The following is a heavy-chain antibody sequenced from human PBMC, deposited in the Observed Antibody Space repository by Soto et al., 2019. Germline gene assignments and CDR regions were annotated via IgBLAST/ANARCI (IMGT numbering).Heavy chain of an antibody. Sequence: QLQLVGSGGGVVQPGRSLRLSCEASGFSISNYGMHWVRQAPGKGLEWLAVISCDGNYKYYSDSVKGRFTVSRDSSKNTVYLQMDSLRAEDTALYYCARDAETHSYCSRTSCGLDPWGQGTLVTVSS. CDR1: GFSISNYG. V-gene: IGHV3-30*03. D-gene: IGHD2-2*01. CDR3: ARDAETHSYCSRTSCGLDP. J-gene: IGHJ5*02. CDR2: ISCDGNYK.